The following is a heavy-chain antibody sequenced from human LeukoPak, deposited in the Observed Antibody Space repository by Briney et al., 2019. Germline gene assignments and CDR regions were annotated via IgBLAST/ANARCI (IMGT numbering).Heavy chain of an antibody. CDR1: GGTFSSYA. CDR3: AKGYCSGGSCYPGMDV. J-gene: IGHJ6*02. Sequence: GASVKVSCKASGGTFSSYAISWVRQAPGQGLEWMGRIIPIFGIASYAQKFQGRVTITADKSTSTAYMELSSLRSEDTAVYYCAKGYCSGGSCYPGMDVWGQGTTVTVSS. CDR2: IIPIFGIA. V-gene: IGHV1-69*04. D-gene: IGHD2-15*01.